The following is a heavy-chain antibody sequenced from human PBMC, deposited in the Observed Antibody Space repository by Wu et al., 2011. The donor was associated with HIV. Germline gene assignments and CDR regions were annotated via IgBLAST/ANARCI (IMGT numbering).Heavy chain of an antibody. V-gene: IGHV1-2*02. Sequence: QVQLVQSGAEVKKPGASVKVSCKASGYTFTDYYIHWVRQAPGQGLVWMGWINPNSGGTNYAQNFQGRVTMTRDTSITTAYMELSSLRSDDTAVYYCATGEAHSGHPMHAYYYYYGMDVWGQGTTVTVSS. CDR1: GYTFTDYY. CDR2: INPNSGGT. D-gene: IGHD1-26*01. CDR3: ATGEAHSGHPMHAYYYYYGMDV. J-gene: IGHJ6*02.